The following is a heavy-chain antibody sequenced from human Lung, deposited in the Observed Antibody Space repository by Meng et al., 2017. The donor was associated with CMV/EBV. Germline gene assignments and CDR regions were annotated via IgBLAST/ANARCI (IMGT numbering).Heavy chain of an antibody. CDR2: IKTKADNYAT. Sequence: ESXKISXAASGFTFSGYAIHWVRQASGKGLEWVGRIKTKADNYATAYAASLKGRFTISRDDSQNTAYLQMNSLKTEDTAVYYCTRLTAADTSFDCWGQGTXVTVAS. CDR1: GFTFSGYA. D-gene: IGHD6-13*01. CDR3: TRLTAADTSFDC. J-gene: IGHJ4*02. V-gene: IGHV3-73*01.